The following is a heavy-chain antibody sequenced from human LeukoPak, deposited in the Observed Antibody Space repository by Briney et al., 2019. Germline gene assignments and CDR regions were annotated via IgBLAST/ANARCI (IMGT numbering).Heavy chain of an antibody. CDR2: TYYRSKWYN. CDR1: GDSVSSNSAT. D-gene: IGHD1-7*01. V-gene: IGHV6-1*01. J-gene: IGHJ4*02. CDR3: ARGWNYLDY. Sequence: SQTLSLTCAISGDSVSSNSATWSWIRQSPSRGLECLGRTYYRSKWYNDYAVSVKSRITINPDTSKNQFSLQLNSVTPEDTAVYYCARGWNYLDYWGQGTLVTVSS.